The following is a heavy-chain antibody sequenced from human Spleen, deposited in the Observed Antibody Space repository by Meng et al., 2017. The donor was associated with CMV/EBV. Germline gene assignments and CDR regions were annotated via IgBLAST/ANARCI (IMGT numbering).Heavy chain of an antibody. V-gene: IGHV3-74*01. Sequence: GESLKISCAASGFTFRTYWMHWVRQAPGKGLVWVSRINGDGTYASYAASVKGRFTSTRDNAKNTLYLQMNSLRDDDTAVYYCARDLRGSGDYWGQGTLVTAPQ. CDR1: GFTFRTYW. J-gene: IGHJ4*02. D-gene: IGHD3-10*01. CDR2: INGDGTYA. CDR3: ARDLRGSGDY.